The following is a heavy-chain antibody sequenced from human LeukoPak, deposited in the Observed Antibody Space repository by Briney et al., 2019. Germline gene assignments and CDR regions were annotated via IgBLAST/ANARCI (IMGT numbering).Heavy chain of an antibody. V-gene: IGHV3-48*03. CDR3: ARGTARSDY. Sequence: GGSLRLSCAASGFTFSSYEMNWVRQAPGKGLEWVSYISSSGSTIYYADSVKGRFTISRDNAKNSLYPQMNSLRAEDTAVYYCARGTARSDYWGQGTLVTVSS. J-gene: IGHJ4*02. CDR1: GFTFSSYE. D-gene: IGHD4-17*01. CDR2: ISSSGSTI.